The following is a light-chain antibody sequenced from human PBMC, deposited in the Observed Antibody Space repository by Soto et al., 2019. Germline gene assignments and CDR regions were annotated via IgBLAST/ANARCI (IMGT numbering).Light chain of an antibody. CDR3: SSHTSSSLVV. V-gene: IGLV2-14*01. CDR2: EVS. J-gene: IGLJ2*01. Sequence: QSVLTQPASVSGSPGQSITISCTGTSSDVGNYNSVSWYQQHPGSAPKLVIYEVSNRPSGVSNRFSGPKSGNTASLTISGLQAEDEADYYCSSHTSSSLVVFGGGTKLTVL. CDR1: SSDVGNYNS.